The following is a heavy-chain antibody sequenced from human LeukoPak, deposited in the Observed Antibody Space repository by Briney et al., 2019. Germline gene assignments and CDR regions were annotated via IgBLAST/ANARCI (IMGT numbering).Heavy chain of an antibody. Sequence: SETLSLTCAVYGGSFSGYYWSWIRQHPGKGLEWIGYIYYSGSTYYNPSLKSRVTISVDTSKNQFSLKLSSVTAADTAVYYCARDCSSTSCYLRGMDVWAKGPRSPSP. CDR2: IYYSGST. CDR1: GGSFSGYY. V-gene: IGHV4-31*11. D-gene: IGHD2-2*01. J-gene: IGHJ6*02. CDR3: ARDCSSTSCYLRGMDV.